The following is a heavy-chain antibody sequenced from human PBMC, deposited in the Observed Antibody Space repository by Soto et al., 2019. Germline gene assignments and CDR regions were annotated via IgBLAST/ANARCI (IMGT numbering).Heavy chain of an antibody. J-gene: IGHJ6*02. CDR3: ARDYANTGTDNGMDV. D-gene: IGHD5-18*01. CDR2: ISSSSSYI. CDR1: GFTFSSYS. Sequence: EVQLVEFGGGPVKPGGSLRLSCAASGFTFSSYSMNWVRQAPGKGLEWVSSISSSSSYIYYADSVKGRFTISRDNAKNSLYLQMNSLRAEDTAVYYCARDYANTGTDNGMDVWGQGTTVTVSS. V-gene: IGHV3-21*01.